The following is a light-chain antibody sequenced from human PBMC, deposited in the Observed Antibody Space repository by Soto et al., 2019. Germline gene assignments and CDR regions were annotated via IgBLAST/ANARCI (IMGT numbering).Light chain of an antibody. CDR1: SSDVGGYNY. CDR3: ISYTSSSPL. CDR2: EVN. Sequence: QSVLTQPASVSGSPGQSITISCTGTSSDVGGYNYVSWYQQHPGKAPKLMIYEVNNRPSGVSNRFSGSKSGNTASLTISGLQAEDEADYYCISYTSSSPLFGTGTKLTVL. V-gene: IGLV2-14*01. J-gene: IGLJ1*01.